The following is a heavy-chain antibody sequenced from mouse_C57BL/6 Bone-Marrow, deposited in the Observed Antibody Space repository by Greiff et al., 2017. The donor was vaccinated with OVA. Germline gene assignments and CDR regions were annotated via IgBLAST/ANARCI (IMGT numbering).Heavy chain of an antibody. J-gene: IGHJ4*01. CDR3: TSDGLYAMDY. CDR2: IDPENGDT. D-gene: IGHD2-3*01. V-gene: IGHV14-4*01. CDR1: GFNIKDDY. Sequence: VQLQQSGAELVRPGASVKLSCTASGFNIKDDYMHWVKQRPEQGLEWIGWIDPENGDTEYASKFQGTATITADTSSNTAYLQLSSLTSEDTAVYYGTSDGLYAMDYWGQGTSVTVSS.